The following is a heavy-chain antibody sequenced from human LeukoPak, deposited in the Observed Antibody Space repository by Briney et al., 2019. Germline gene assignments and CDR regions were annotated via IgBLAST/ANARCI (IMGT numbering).Heavy chain of an antibody. V-gene: IGHV4-59*08. CDR3: ATLTSSWRYYFDY. D-gene: IGHD6-13*01. CDR1: GESISGFY. CDR2: IYYSGST. J-gene: IGHJ4*02. Sequence: SETLSLTCTVSGESISGFYWNWIRQPPGKGLEWIGYIYYSGSTNYNPSLKSRVTISIDTSKNQFSLKLSSVTAADTAVYYCATLTSSWRYYFDYWGRGTPVTVSS.